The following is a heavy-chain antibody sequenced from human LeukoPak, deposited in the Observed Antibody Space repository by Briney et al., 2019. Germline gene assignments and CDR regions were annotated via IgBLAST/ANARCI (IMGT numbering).Heavy chain of an antibody. J-gene: IGHJ4*02. Sequence: GALRLSCGASGFPFMSYRMNWGRQAPGKGLEGGSSISSSSSYIYYADSVKGRFTISRDNSKNTLYLQMNSLRAEDTAVYYCARDPGSGYEEHFDYWGQGTLVTVSS. CDR2: ISSSSSYI. CDR3: ARDPGSGYEEHFDY. D-gene: IGHD5-12*01. V-gene: IGHV3-21*04. CDR1: GFPFMSYR.